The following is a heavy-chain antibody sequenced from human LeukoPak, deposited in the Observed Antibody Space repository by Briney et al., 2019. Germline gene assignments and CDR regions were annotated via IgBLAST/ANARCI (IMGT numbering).Heavy chain of an antibody. CDR3: ARDGWFGDYNWFDP. J-gene: IGHJ5*02. V-gene: IGHV3-48*01. D-gene: IGHD3-10*01. CDR1: GFTFSSYS. Sequence: GGSLRLSCAASGFTFSSYSMNWVRQAPGKGLEWVSYISSASNTIYYADSVKGRFTISRDNAKNSLYLQMNSLRAEDTAMYYCARDGWFGDYNWFDPWGQGALVTVSS. CDR2: ISSASNTI.